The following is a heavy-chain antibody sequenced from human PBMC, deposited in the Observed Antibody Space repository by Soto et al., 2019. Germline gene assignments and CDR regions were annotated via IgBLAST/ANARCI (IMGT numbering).Heavy chain of an antibody. CDR3: AKLDGSSSL. CDR2: ISEGGYSGT. Sequence: GGSLRLSCAASGFTFYNYPMSWARRAPGKGLEWVSAISEGGYSGTYHTDSVKGRFTVSRDNSKSTLYLQMNSLRDEDTAVYYCAKLDGSSSLWGQGTLVTVSS. V-gene: IGHV3-23*01. J-gene: IGHJ4*02. CDR1: GFTFYNYP. D-gene: IGHD6-13*01.